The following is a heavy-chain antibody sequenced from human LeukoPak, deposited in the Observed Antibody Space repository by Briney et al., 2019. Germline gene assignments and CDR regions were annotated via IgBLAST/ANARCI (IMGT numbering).Heavy chain of an antibody. CDR3: ARFRGGSWYSDY. CDR2: IYSGGGT. Sequence: PGGSLGLSCAASGFSVSSNYMSWVRQAPGKGLEWVSVIYSGGGTYYADSVKGRFTISRDNSKNTLYPQMNSLRAEDTAVYYCARFRGGSWYSDYWGQGTLVTVSS. V-gene: IGHV3-53*01. J-gene: IGHJ4*02. CDR1: GFSVSSNY. D-gene: IGHD2-15*01.